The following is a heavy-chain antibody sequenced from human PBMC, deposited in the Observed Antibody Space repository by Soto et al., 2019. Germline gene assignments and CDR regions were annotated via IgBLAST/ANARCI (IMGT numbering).Heavy chain of an antibody. Sequence: QVQLQESGPGLVKPSETLFLTCTVSGGSISSYYWSWIRQPAGKGLEGIGRIYTSGSTNYCPSLKSRVTMSVDTSKNQFSLRLCSVTAADTAVYFCARDSGDYQGFDYWGQGTLVTVSS. V-gene: IGHV4-4*07. CDR2: IYTSGST. D-gene: IGHD4-17*01. J-gene: IGHJ4*01. CDR3: ARDSGDYQGFDY. CDR1: GGSISSYY.